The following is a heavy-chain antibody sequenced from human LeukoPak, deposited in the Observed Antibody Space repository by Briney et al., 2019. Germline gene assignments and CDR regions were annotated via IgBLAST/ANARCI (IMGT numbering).Heavy chain of an antibody. CDR2: IYTSGST. CDR3: ARGYQQLVGPHYYYGMDV. V-gene: IGHV4-4*07. CDR1: GGSISSYY. J-gene: IGHJ6*02. Sequence: SETLSLTCTVSGGSISSYYWSWIRQPAGKGLEWIGRIYTSGSTNYNPSLKSRVTMSVDTSKNQFSLKLSSVTAADTAVYYCARGYQQLVGPHYYYGMDVWGQGTTVTVSS. D-gene: IGHD6-13*01.